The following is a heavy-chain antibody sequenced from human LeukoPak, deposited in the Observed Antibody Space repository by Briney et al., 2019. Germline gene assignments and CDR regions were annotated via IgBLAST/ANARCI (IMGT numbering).Heavy chain of an antibody. CDR3: ARVDCSGDSCYSVEH. J-gene: IGHJ1*01. D-gene: IGHD2-15*01. V-gene: IGHV1-18*01. Sequence: ASVKVSCKASGFTLMHYGITWVRQAPGQGLEWLGWIGVDNGKTKYEQKFQVRVTLSTDTATSTAHMEVRRLRSDDTAVYYCARVDCSGDSCYSVEHWGQGTLVTVSP. CDR1: GFTLMHYG. CDR2: IGVDNGKT.